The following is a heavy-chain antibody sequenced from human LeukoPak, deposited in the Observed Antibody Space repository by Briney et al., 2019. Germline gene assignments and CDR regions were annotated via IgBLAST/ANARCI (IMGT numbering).Heavy chain of an antibody. CDR1: GLTFSTYA. V-gene: IGHV3-23*01. J-gene: IGHJ4*02. Sequence: PGGSLRLSCAASGLTFSTYAMNWVRQAPGKGLEWVSGISGSSASTYYADSVKGRFTISRDNSKNTLYVQMNSLRAEDTAVYYCAVGSYYFDYWGQGTLVTVSS. CDR3: AVGSYYFDY. CDR2: ISGSSAST. D-gene: IGHD3-10*01.